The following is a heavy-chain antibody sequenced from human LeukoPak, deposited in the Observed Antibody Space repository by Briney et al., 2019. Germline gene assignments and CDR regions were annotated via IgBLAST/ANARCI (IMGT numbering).Heavy chain of an antibody. CDR3: ARVLAAAGNNWFDP. CDR2: IYYTGNT. J-gene: IGHJ5*02. V-gene: IGHV4-30-4*07. D-gene: IGHD6-13*01. CDR1: GGSISSGGYS. Sequence: SQTLSLTCAVSGGSISSGGYSWSWIRQPPGKGMEFIAYIYYTGNTYFNPSLKSRVTISVDTSKNQFSLKLSSVTAADTAVYYCARVLAAAGNNWFDPWGRGTLVTVSS.